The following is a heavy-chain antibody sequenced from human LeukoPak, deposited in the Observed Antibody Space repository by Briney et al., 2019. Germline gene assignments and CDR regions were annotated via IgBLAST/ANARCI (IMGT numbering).Heavy chain of an antibody. J-gene: IGHJ4*02. CDR2: IIPIFGTA. Sequence: EASVTVSCKASGGTFSSYAISWVRQAPGQGLEWMGGIIPIFGTANYAQKFQGRVTMTTDTSTSTAYMELRSLRSDDTAVYYCARVIPEKSRWLRSFGENYFDYWGQGTLVTVSS. CDR3: ARVIPEKSRWLRSFGENYFDY. V-gene: IGHV1-69*05. CDR1: GGTFSSYA. D-gene: IGHD5-12*01.